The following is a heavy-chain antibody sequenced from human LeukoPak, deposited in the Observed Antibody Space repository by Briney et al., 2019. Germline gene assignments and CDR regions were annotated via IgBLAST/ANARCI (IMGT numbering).Heavy chain of an antibody. D-gene: IGHD3-10*02. CDR1: GFTFSSYE. CDR2: ISSSGSTI. J-gene: IGHJ6*04. V-gene: IGHV3-48*03. Sequence: GRSLRLSCASSGFTFSSYEMNWVRQAPGKGLDGVSYISSSGSTIYYADSVKGRFTISRDNAKNSLYLQMNSLRAEDTAVYYCAELGITMIGGVWGKGTTVTISS. CDR3: AELGITMIGGV.